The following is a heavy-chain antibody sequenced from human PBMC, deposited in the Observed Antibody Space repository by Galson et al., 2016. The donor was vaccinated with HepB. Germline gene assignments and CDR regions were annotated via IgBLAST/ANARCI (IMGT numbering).Heavy chain of an antibody. J-gene: IGHJ4*02. V-gene: IGHV3-33*06. CDR2: IWYDGSQK. CDR1: RFTFSNYG. CDR3: AKGRPDYYGSGSYAPLDY. Sequence: SLRFSCAASRFTFSNYGMHWVRQAPGKGLEWVAVIWYDGSQKYYADSVKGRFTISRDNSKNTLSLQMNSLRAEDTAVYYCAKGRPDYYGSGSYAPLDYWGQGTLVTVSS. D-gene: IGHD3-10*01.